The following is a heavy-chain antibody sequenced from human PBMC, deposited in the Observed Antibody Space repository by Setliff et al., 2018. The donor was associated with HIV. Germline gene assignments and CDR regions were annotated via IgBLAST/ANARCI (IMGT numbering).Heavy chain of an antibody. CDR1: AGSISISSYH. D-gene: IGHD2-15*01. CDR2: ISYSGST. Sequence: SETLSLTCTVSAGSISISSYHWGWIRQPPGKGLEWIGSISYSGSTSYNPSLKSRVTISVDTSKNQFSLRLSSVTATDTAVYFCARDSRDIVVVIAPEPEPYYYYGMDVWGEGTTVTVS. CDR3: ARDSRDIVVVIAPEPEPYYYYGMDV. J-gene: IGHJ6*02. V-gene: IGHV4-39*02.